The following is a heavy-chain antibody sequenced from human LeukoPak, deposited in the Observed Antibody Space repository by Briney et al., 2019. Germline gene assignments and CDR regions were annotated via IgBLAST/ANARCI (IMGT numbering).Heavy chain of an antibody. D-gene: IGHD3-16*02. V-gene: IGHV1-18*04. CDR3: ARIPSIYYDYVWGSYRWAHFDY. CDR2: ISAYNGNT. CDR1: GYTFTGYY. Sequence: GASVQVSCKASGYTFTGYYMHWVRQAPGQGLEWMGWISAYNGNTNYAQKLQGRVTMTTDTSTSTAYMELRSLRSDDTAVYYCARIPSIYYDYVWGSYRWAHFDYWGQGTLVTVSS. J-gene: IGHJ4*02.